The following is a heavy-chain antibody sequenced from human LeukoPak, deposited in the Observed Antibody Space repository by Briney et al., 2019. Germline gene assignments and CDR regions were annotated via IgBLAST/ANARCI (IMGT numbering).Heavy chain of an antibody. J-gene: IGHJ5*02. CDR2: INHSGST. Sequence: SETLSLTCAVYGGSFSGYYWSWIRQPPGKGLEWIGEINHSGSTNYNPSLKSRVTISVDTSKNQFSLKLSSVTAADTAVYYCARQQVATTSSGWYLVWFDPWGQGTLVTVSS. CDR1: GGSFSGYY. V-gene: IGHV4-34*01. CDR3: ARQQVATTSSGWYLVWFDP. D-gene: IGHD6-19*01.